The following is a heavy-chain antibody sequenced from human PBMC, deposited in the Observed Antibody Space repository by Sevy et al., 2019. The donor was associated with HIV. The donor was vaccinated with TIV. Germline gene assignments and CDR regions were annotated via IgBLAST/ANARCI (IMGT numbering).Heavy chain of an antibody. CDR3: ARGEPLPNKVIGAQLWFQSGAGFDY. V-gene: IGHV4-61*02. D-gene: IGHD5-18*01. CDR2: IYTSGST. Sequence: SETLSLTCTVSGGSISSGSYYWSWIRQPAGKGLEWIGRIYTSGSTNYNPSLKSRVTISVDTSKNQFSLKLSSVTAADTAVYYCARGEPLPNKVIGAQLWFQSGAGFDYWGQGTLVTVSS. J-gene: IGHJ4*02. CDR1: GGSISSGSYY.